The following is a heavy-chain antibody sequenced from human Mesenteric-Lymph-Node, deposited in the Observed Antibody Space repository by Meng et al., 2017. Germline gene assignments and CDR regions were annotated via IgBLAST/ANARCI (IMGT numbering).Heavy chain of an antibody. CDR3: ARVDSSGYFLDY. V-gene: IGHV4-31*03. CDR2: IYYSGST. CDR1: GGSISSGGHS. Sequence: QVQLQESGPGLVKPSQTLSLTCTVSGGSISSGGHSWSWIRQHPGKGLEWIAYIYYSGSTYYNPSLKSRVILSVDTSKNQFFLKLSSVTAADTAVYYCARVDSSGYFLDYWGQGTLVTVSS. D-gene: IGHD3-22*01. J-gene: IGHJ4*01.